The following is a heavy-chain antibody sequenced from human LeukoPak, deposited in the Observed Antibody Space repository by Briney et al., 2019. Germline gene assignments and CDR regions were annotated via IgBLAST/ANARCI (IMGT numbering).Heavy chain of an antibody. Sequence: GGSLRLSCAASGFTFSSYAMSWVRQAPGKGLEWVSAISGSGGSTYYADSVKGRFTISRDNSKNTLYLQMNSLRAEDTAVYYCAKGGLYYYDSSGYSPFDYWGQGTLVTVSS. CDR2: ISGSGGST. V-gene: IGHV3-23*01. J-gene: IGHJ4*02. CDR1: GFTFSSYA. D-gene: IGHD3-22*01. CDR3: AKGGLYYYDSSGYSPFDY.